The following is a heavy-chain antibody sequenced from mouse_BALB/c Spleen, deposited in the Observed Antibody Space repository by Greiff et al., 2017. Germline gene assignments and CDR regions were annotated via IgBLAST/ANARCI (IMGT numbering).Heavy chain of an antibody. J-gene: IGHJ3*01. CDR1: GDSITSGY. Sequence: EVQLQESGPSLVKPSQTLSLTCSVTGDSITSGYWNWIRKFPGNKLEYMGYISYSGSTYYNPSLKSRISITRDTSKNQYYLQLNSVTTEDTATYYCARWDYDYDGPFAYWGQGTLVTVSA. V-gene: IGHV3-8*02. CDR2: ISYSGST. CDR3: ARWDYDYDGPFAY. D-gene: IGHD2-4*01.